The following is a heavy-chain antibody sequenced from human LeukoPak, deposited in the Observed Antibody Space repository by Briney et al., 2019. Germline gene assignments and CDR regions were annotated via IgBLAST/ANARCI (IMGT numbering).Heavy chain of an antibody. D-gene: IGHD2-21*02. Sequence: PGGSLRLSCAASGFTFNSYAVSWVRQAPGKGLEWVANIKQEGREKYYVDSVKGRFTISRDNAKNSLYLQMNSLRAEDTAVYYCARDFDGGDCCLWGQGTLVTVSS. CDR3: ARDFDGGDCCL. V-gene: IGHV3-7*01. J-gene: IGHJ4*02. CDR1: GFTFNSYA. CDR2: IKQEGREK.